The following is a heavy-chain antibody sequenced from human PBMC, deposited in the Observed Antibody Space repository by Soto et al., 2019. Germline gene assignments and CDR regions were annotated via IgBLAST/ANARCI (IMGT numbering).Heavy chain of an antibody. V-gene: IGHV1-69*06. CDR1: GSRFSNYV. CDR3: AREGRGKKAGYNGLVSLGY. CDR2: IIPIFNPT. D-gene: IGHD2-2*02. J-gene: IGHJ4*02. Sequence: ASVKVSCKVSGSRFSNYVISWVRQAPGHGLEWLGRIIPIFNPTKYAQNFQGRVTITADKSTSTASLELSSLRSDDTAVYYCAREGRGKKAGYNGLVSLGYWGQGTLVTVSS.